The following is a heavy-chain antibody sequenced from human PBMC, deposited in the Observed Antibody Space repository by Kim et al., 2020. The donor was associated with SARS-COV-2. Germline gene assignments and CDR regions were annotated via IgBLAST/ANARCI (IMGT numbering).Heavy chain of an antibody. J-gene: IGHJ6*02. CDR1: GGSFSGYY. CDR3: ARGRVTPATAIRPRYYYYGMDV. V-gene: IGHV4-34*01. CDR2: INHSGST. Sequence: SETLSLTCAVYGGSFSGYYWSWIRQPPGKGLEWIGEINHSGSTNYNPSPKSRVTISVDTSKNQFSLKLSSVTAADTAVYYCARGRVTPATAIRPRYYYYGMDVWGQGATVTVSS. D-gene: IGHD2-2*02.